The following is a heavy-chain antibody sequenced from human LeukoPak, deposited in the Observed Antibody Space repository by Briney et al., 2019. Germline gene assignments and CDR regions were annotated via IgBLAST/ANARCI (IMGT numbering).Heavy chain of an antibody. Sequence: GGSLRLSCTASGFSFSNHYMRWIRQAPGKGLEWVANINEDGSNKWHLGSVKGRFTVSRDNARNSLYLQMNSLRVEDTAVYYCTRVIVAVPGYFDYFDFWGQGTLVTVSS. CDR1: GFSFSNHY. D-gene: IGHD6-19*01. J-gene: IGHJ4*02. CDR2: INEDGSNK. CDR3: TRVIVAVPGYFDYFDF. V-gene: IGHV3-7*01.